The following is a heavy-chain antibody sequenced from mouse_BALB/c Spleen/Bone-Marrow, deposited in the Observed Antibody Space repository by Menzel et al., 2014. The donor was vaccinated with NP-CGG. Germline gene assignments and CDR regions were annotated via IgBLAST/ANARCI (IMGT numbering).Heavy chain of an antibody. Sequence: VKLMESGAELVKPGAPVKLSCKASGYTFTSYYMYWVKQRPGQGLEWIGGINPSNGGTNFNEKFKSKATLTVDKSSSTAYMQLSSLTSEDSAVYYCTRDHYYYGSSYWYFDVWGAGTTVTVSS. CDR2: INPSNGGT. J-gene: IGHJ1*01. CDR3: TRDHYYYGSSYWYFDV. CDR1: GYTFTSYY. D-gene: IGHD1-1*01. V-gene: IGHV1S81*02.